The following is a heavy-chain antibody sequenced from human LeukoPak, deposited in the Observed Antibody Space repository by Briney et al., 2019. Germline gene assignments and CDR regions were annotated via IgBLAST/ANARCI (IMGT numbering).Heavy chain of an antibody. CDR3: ASGQQLVLGIPFYYYYGMDV. CDR2: ISYDGSNK. J-gene: IGHJ6*02. D-gene: IGHD6-13*01. CDR1: GFTFSSYA. Sequence: PGRSLRLSCAASGFTFSSYAMHWVRQAPGKGLEWVAVISYDGSNKYYADSVKGRFTISRDNSKNTLYLQMNSLRAEDKAVYYCASGQQLVLGIPFYYYYGMDVWGQGTTVTVSS. V-gene: IGHV3-30*04.